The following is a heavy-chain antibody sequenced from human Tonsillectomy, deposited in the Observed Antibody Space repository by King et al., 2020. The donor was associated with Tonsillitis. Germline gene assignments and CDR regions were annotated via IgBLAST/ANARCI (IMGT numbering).Heavy chain of an antibody. CDR3: ARETYRAYDNTDDFGY. V-gene: IGHV1-18*01. CDR2: ITVDNGDT. Sequence: VQLVQSGAEVKKPGASVKVSCKASGYIFRNYGITWVRQAPGQGLEWMGWITVDNGDTNYAQKFQGRVTITTDTSTNTAYMELRSLTSDDTAIYYCARETYRAYDNTDDFGYWGQGTLVTVST. CDR1: GYIFRNYG. J-gene: IGHJ4*02. D-gene: IGHD5-12*01.